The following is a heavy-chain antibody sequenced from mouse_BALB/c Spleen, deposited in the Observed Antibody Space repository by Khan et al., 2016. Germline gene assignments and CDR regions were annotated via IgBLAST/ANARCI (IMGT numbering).Heavy chain of an antibody. V-gene: IGHV1-20*02. CDR3: ARGESFDV. Sequence: VQLQQSGPELVKPGASVKISCKASGYSFTDYFMNWVMQSHEKSLEWIGRINSYNGDTFYIQKFKDKATLTVDKSSTTAHMELRSLASEDSAVYYCARGESFDVWGAGTTVTVSS. CDR2: INSYNGDT. CDR1: GYSFTDYF. J-gene: IGHJ1*01.